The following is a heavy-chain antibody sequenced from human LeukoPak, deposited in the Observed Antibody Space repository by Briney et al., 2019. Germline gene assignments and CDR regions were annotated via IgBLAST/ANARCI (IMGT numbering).Heavy chain of an antibody. D-gene: IGHD3-10*01. V-gene: IGHV3-64D*09. CDR1: GFKFSAHY. Sequence: GGSLRLSCAASGFKFSAHYMDWVRQAPGKGLEYVSAISSNGGTTYYADSVKGRFTISRDNSKNTLYLQMSSLRAEDTAVYYCVKDALWFGESIDYWGQGTLVTVSS. CDR2: ISSNGGTT. J-gene: IGHJ4*02. CDR3: VKDALWFGESIDY.